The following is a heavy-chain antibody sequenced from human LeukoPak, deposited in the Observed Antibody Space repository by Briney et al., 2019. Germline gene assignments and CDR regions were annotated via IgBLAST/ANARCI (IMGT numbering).Heavy chain of an antibody. V-gene: IGHV1-8*01. Sequence: ASVKVSCKASGYTFASYEINWVRQVTGQGLEWMGWMDPNSGDTAYAQNFQGRVTMTRNTSISTAYMELSSLRSEDTAIYYCARRTGTPLLFDLWGRGTLVTVSS. CDR3: ARRTGTPLLFDL. D-gene: IGHD1-1*01. CDR1: GYTFASYE. CDR2: MDPNSGDT. J-gene: IGHJ2*01.